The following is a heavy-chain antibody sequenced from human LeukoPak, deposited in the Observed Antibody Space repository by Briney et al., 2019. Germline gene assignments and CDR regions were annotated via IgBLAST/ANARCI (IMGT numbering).Heavy chain of an antibody. Sequence: GGSLRLSCAASEFTFSSYAMSWVRQAPGKGLEWVSAISGSGGSTYYADSVKGRFTISRDNSKNTLYLQMNSLRAEDTAVYYCAKDIWKTTVTIGYFDYWGQGTLVTVSS. CDR1: EFTFSSYA. D-gene: IGHD4-17*01. CDR3: AKDIWKTTVTIGYFDY. V-gene: IGHV3-23*01. CDR2: ISGSGGST. J-gene: IGHJ4*02.